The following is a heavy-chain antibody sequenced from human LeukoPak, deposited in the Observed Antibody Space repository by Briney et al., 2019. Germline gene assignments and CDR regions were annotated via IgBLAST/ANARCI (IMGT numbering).Heavy chain of an antibody. Sequence: KSGGSLRLSCAASGFTFSDYYMSWIRQAPGKGLEWVSYISSSGSTIYYADSVKGRFTISRDNAKNSLYLQMNSLRAEDTAVYYCARARSSGYAVDYWGQGTLVTVSS. J-gene: IGHJ4*02. CDR1: GFTFSDYY. V-gene: IGHV3-11*04. CDR3: ARARSSGYAVDY. CDR2: ISSSGSTI. D-gene: IGHD3-22*01.